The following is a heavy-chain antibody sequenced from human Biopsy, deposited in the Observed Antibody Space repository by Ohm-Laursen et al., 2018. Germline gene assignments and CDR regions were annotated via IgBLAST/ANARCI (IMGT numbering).Heavy chain of an antibody. D-gene: IGHD2-15*01. CDR3: ASLGRYCSGGNCYGIDY. V-gene: IGHV4-4*07. J-gene: IGHJ4*02. Sequence: GTLSLTCTVTDKSINKYYWSWLRQPAGKGLEYIGRILFSGDTNPDYNPSLKSRVTMSVDTSKNQFSLRLSSVTAADTAVYYCASLGRYCSGGNCYGIDYWGQGILVTVSS. CDR1: DKSINKYY. CDR2: ILFSGDT.